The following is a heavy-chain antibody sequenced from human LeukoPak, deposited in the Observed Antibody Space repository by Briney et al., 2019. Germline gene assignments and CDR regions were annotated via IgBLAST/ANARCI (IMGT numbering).Heavy chain of an antibody. CDR3: AKSIASAGTNSCYYMDV. V-gene: IGHV4-38-2*02. CDR2: IFHSGTT. J-gene: IGHJ4*02. Sequence: SETLSLTCTVSGYSISSGYYWGWIRQPPGRGLEWIGSIFHSGTTYYNPSLKSRVTISVDTSKNQFSLRLSSVTAADTAVYFCAKSIASAGTNSCYYMDVWGQGTLVTVSS. CDR1: GYSISSGYY. D-gene: IGHD6-13*01.